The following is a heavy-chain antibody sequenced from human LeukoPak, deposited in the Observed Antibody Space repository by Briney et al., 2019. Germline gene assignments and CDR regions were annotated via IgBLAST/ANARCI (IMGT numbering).Heavy chain of an antibody. V-gene: IGHV4-39*01. Sequence: SETLSLTCTVSGGSISSSSYYWGWIRQPPGKGLEWIGSIYYSGSTYYNPSLKSRVTISVDTSKHQFSLQLSSVTAADTAVYYCARQGMVRGSIHFDYWGQGTLVTVSS. CDR3: ARQGMVRGSIHFDY. D-gene: IGHD3-10*01. CDR1: GGSISSSSYY. J-gene: IGHJ4*02. CDR2: IYYSGST.